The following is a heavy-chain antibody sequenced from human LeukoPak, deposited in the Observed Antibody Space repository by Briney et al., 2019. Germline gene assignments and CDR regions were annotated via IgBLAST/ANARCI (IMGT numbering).Heavy chain of an antibody. D-gene: IGHD3-10*01. CDR1: GFTFGSYW. J-gene: IGHJ4*02. CDR2: IKQDGSGK. Sequence: GGSLRLSCAASGFTFGSYWMSWVRQAPGKGLEWVANIKQDGSGKYYVDSVKGRFTISRDNAKNSLYLQMNSLRAEDTAVYYRGRDLPEYYGSGSQFDYWGQGTLVTVSS. V-gene: IGHV3-7*01. CDR3: GRDLPEYYGSGSQFDY.